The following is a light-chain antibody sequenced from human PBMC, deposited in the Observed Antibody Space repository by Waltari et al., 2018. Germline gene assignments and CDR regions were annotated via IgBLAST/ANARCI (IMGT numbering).Light chain of an antibody. CDR1: QSVTRA. CDR3: QHYVRLPAT. Sequence: EILLTQSPGTLSLSPGERATLACRASQSVTRALAWYQQKPGQAPRLLIYGASNRATGIPDRFSGSGSGTDFSLTISGLEPEDFAVYYCQHYVRLPATFGQGTKVEIK. CDR2: GAS. J-gene: IGKJ1*01. V-gene: IGKV3-20*01.